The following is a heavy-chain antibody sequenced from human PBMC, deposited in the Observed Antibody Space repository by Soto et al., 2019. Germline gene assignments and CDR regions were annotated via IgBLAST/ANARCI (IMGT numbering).Heavy chain of an antibody. V-gene: IGHV1-69*13. J-gene: IGHJ5*02. Sequence: SVKVSCKASGGTFSSYAISWVRQAPGQGLEWMGGIIPIFGTANYAQKFQGRVTITADESTSTAYMELSSLRSEDTAVYYCAREEGIAVAGTGFWFDPWGQGTLVTVSS. CDR2: IIPIFGTA. CDR3: AREEGIAVAGTGFWFDP. D-gene: IGHD6-19*01. CDR1: GGTFSSYA.